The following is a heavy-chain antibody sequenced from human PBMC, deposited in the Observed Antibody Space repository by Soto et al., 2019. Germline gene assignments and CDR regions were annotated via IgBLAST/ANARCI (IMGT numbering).Heavy chain of an antibody. CDR3: ARDPSIVVVPAAVFGYYYYGMDV. J-gene: IGHJ6*02. CDR2: ISAYNGNT. V-gene: IGHV1-18*01. CDR1: GYTFTSYG. Sequence: GASVKVSCKASGYTFTSYGISWGRQAPGQGLEWMGWISAYNGNTNYAQKLQGRVTMTTDTSTSTAYMELRSLRSDDTAVYYCARDPSIVVVPAAVFGYYYYGMDVWGQGTTVTVSS. D-gene: IGHD2-2*01.